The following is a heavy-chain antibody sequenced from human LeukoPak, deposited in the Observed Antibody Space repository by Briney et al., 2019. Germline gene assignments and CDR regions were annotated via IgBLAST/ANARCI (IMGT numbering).Heavy chain of an antibody. J-gene: IGHJ4*02. D-gene: IGHD5-18*01. CDR1: GYIFTRYD. Sequence: ASVKVSCKASGYIFTRYDVNWVRQATGQGLEWMGWMNPNTGNTVYAQKFQGRVTVTRDTSIKTAYMELSSLRSEDTAVYFCARGMDTAFWGQGTLVTVSS. CDR2: MNPNTGNT. CDR3: ARGMDTAF. V-gene: IGHV1-8*01.